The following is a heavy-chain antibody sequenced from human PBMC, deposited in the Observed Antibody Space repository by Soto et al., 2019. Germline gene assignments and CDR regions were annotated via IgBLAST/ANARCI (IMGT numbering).Heavy chain of an antibody. D-gene: IGHD2-2*01. CDR1: GGSFIGYY. V-gene: IGHV4-34*01. CDR3: ARGMLWADD. Sequence: SETLSLTCAVYGGSFIGYYLSWIRQPPGKGLEWIGEINHSGSTNYNPSLKSRVTISVDKSKNQFSLKLSSVTAADTAVYYCARGMLWADDWGQGTLVTVSS. J-gene: IGHJ4*02. CDR2: INHSGST.